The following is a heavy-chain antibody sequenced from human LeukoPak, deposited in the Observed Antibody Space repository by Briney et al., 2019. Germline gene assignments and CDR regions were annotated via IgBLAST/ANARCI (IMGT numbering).Heavy chain of an antibody. V-gene: IGHV4-30-2*01. CDR1: GDSISSGTYS. D-gene: IGHD4/OR15-4a*01. CDR3: ARGLIVPSTIFDY. Sequence: PSGTLSLTCAVSGDSISSGTYSWTWIRQPPGKGLEWIGFISHSGGTYYNPSLKSRVTMSVDRSESQFSLKLSSVTAADTAVYYCARGLIVPSTIFDYWGQGALVTVSS. J-gene: IGHJ4*02. CDR2: ISHSGGT.